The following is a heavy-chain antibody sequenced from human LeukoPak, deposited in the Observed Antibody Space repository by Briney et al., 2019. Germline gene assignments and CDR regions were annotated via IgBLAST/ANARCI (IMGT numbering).Heavy chain of an antibody. CDR2: ISGSGSNT. CDR3: AKEAAVAGIDY. J-gene: IGHJ4*02. V-gene: IGHV3-23*01. D-gene: IGHD6-19*01. CDR1: GFTFSSYA. Sequence: GGSLRLSCAASGFTFSSYAMTWVRQAPGRGLEWVSVISGSGSNTYYADSVKGRFTISRDNSRNTLYLQMNSLRAEDTAVYYCAKEAAVAGIDYWGQGTLVTVSS.